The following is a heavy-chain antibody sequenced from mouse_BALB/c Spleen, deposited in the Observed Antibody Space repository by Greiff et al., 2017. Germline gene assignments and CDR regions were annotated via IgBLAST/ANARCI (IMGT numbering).Heavy chain of an antibody. CDR1: GYSITSDYA. Sequence: EVQRVESGPGLVKPSQSLSLTCTVTGYSITSDYAWNWIRQFPGNKLEWMGYISYSGSTSYNPSLKSRISITRDTSKNQFFLQLNSVTTEDTATYYCARSSYYGNYGLAYWGQGTLVTVSA. V-gene: IGHV3-2*02. D-gene: IGHD2-10*01. CDR2: ISYSGST. J-gene: IGHJ3*01. CDR3: ARSSYYGNYGLAY.